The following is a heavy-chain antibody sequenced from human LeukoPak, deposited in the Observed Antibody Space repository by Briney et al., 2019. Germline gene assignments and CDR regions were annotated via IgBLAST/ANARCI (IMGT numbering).Heavy chain of an antibody. V-gene: IGHV1-18*01. J-gene: IGHJ6*02. Sequence: SVKVSCKASGYTFTSYGISWVRQAPGRGLEWMGWISAYNGNTNYAQKLQGRVTMTTDTSTSTAYMELRSLRSDDTAVYYCARDHDIVVVPAAADYYYYGMDVWGQGTTVTVSS. CDR2: ISAYNGNT. CDR1: GYTFTSYG. CDR3: ARDHDIVVVPAAADYYYYGMDV. D-gene: IGHD2-2*01.